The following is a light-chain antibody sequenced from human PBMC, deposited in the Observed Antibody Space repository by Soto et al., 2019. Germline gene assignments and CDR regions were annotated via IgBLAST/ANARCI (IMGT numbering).Light chain of an antibody. CDR3: QQYYSTPWT. V-gene: IGKV4-1*01. CDR1: QSVLYSSNNKNY. Sequence: DIVMTQSPDSLAVSLGERATINCKSSQSVLYSSNNKNYLAWYQRKPGQPPKLLIYWASTRESGVPDRFSGSGSGTDFTLTISSLQAEDVAVYYCQQYYSTPWTFGQGTKV. CDR2: WAS. J-gene: IGKJ1*01.